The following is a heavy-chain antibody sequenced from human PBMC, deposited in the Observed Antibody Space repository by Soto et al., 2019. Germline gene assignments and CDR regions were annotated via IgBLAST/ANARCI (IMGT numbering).Heavy chain of an antibody. J-gene: IGHJ4*02. CDR3: ARLSLLLGNPAAGDY. CDR1: GYTFTGYY. D-gene: IGHD6-13*01. Sequence: QVQLVQSGAEVKKPGASVKVSCTASGYTFTGYYMHWVRQAPGQGLEWMGWINPNSGGTNYAQKFQGRVTMTRDTSISTAYMELSRLRSDDTAVYYCARLSLLLGNPAAGDYWGQGTLVTVSS. V-gene: IGHV1-2*02. CDR2: INPNSGGT.